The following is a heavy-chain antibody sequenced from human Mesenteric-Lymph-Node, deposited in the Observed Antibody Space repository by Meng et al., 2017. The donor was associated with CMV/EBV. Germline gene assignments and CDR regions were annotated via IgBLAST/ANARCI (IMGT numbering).Heavy chain of an antibody. J-gene: IGHJ6*03. CDR2: LNADGGSS. CDR1: GFIFDDYG. D-gene: IGHD3/OR15-3a*01. Sequence: GESLKISCVGSGFIFDDYGMNWVRQLPGKGLEWVSGLNADGGSSAYAGSVKGRFTISRDNAKNSLYLQMNSLRAEDTALYYCARGTGTFFFQYDMDVWGQGTTVTVSS. V-gene: IGHV3-20*04. CDR3: ARGTGTFFFQYDMDV.